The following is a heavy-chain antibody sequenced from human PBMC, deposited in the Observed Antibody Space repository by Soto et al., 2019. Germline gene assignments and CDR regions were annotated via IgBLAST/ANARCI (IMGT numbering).Heavy chain of an antibody. CDR3: ATTTWTDFDY. D-gene: IGHD1-1*01. Sequence: GASLKISCKGSGYSFTSYWISWVRQMPGKGLEWMGRIDPSDSYTNYSPSFQGHVTISADKSISTAYLQWSSLKASDTAMYYCATTTWTDFDYWCQGTLVTVAA. CDR1: GYSFTSYW. CDR2: IDPSDSYT. V-gene: IGHV5-10-1*01. J-gene: IGHJ4*02.